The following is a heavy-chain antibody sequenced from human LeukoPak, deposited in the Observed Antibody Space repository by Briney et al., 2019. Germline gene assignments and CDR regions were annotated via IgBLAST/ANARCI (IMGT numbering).Heavy chain of an antibody. CDR1: GFTFSSYW. Sequence: PGGSLRLSCAASGFTFSSYWMSWVRQAPGKGLEWVANIKQDGSEKYYVDSVKGRFTISRDNAKNSLYLQMNSLRAEDTAVYYCAIYCSSTSCYPLDAFDIWGQGTMVTVSS. V-gene: IGHV3-7*01. D-gene: IGHD2-2*01. CDR3: AIYCSSTSCYPLDAFDI. CDR2: IKQDGSEK. J-gene: IGHJ3*02.